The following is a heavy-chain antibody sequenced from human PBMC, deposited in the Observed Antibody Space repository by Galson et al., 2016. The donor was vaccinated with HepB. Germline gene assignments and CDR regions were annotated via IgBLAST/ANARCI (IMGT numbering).Heavy chain of an antibody. CDR3: ATVGAGSSEFDY. Sequence: SLRLSCAASGFTFSDYWMHWVRQAPEKGLVWVSCIGSDGSTTYYADSVKGRFTVSRDNSKSTLFLQMNSLRAEDTAVYYCATVGAGSSEFDYWGQGTLVTVSS. CDR1: GFTFSDYW. CDR2: IGSDGSTT. D-gene: IGHD3-16*01. J-gene: IGHJ4*02. V-gene: IGHV3-74*01.